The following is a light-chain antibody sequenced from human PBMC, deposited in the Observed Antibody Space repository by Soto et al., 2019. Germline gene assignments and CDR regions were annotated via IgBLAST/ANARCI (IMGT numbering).Light chain of an antibody. CDR2: EAS. V-gene: IGKV1-5*03. CDR3: QQYNGFWT. Sequence: GDRVTITCWASQSISGSLAWYQQKPGKAPKLLIYEASNLKSGVPSRFSGSGSGTEYTLTISSLQPDDSASYYCQQYNGFWTFGQGTRVEIK. CDR1: QSISGS. J-gene: IGKJ1*01.